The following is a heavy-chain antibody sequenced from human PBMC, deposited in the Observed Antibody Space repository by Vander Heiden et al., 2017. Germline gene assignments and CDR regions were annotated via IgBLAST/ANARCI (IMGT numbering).Heavy chain of an antibody. Sequence: EVQLLESGGGLVQPGGSLSLSCAAPGFSFSSYAMSWVRQAPGKGLEWVSAISGSGGSTCCAASVKGRFTISRDNSKNTLYLQMNSLRAEDTAVYYCAKDLRYSYGYEGGFDIWGQGTMVTVSS. CDR3: AKDLRYSYGYEGGFDI. D-gene: IGHD5-18*01. V-gene: IGHV3-23*01. J-gene: IGHJ3*02. CDR1: GFSFSSYA. CDR2: ISGSGGST.